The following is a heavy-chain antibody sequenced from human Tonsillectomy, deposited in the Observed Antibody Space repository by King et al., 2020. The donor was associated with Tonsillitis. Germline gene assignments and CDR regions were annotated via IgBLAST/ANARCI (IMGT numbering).Heavy chain of an antibody. D-gene: IGHD1-26*01. V-gene: IGHV1-18*04. CDR3: AVIVGATDFDY. CDR2: ISGYNGNT. J-gene: IGHJ4*02. CDR1: GYTFTSYC. Sequence: VQLVQSGVEVKKPGASVKVCCKASGYTFTSYCISWVRQAPGQGLEWMGWISGYNGNTNYAQKFQGRVTMTTDTSTSTAYMELRSLGCDDTAVYYCAVIVGATDFDYWGQGTLVTVSS.